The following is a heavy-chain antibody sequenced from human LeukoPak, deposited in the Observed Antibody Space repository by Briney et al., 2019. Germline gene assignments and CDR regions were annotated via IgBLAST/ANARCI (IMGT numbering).Heavy chain of an antibody. J-gene: IGHJ6*02. V-gene: IGHV3-9*01. Sequence: PGRSLRLSCAASGFTFDDYAMHWVRQAPGKGLEWVSGISWNSGSIGYADSVKGRFTISRDNAKNSLYLQMNSLRAEDTALYYCAKDISRLRGVVGGNYYYGMDVWGQGTTVTVSS. D-gene: IGHD2-15*01. CDR1: GFTFDDYA. CDR3: AKDISRLRGVVGGNYYYGMDV. CDR2: ISWNSGSI.